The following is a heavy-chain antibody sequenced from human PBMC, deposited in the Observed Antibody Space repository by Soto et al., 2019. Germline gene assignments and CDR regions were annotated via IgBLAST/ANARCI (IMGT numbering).Heavy chain of an antibody. J-gene: IGHJ4*02. D-gene: IGHD6-19*01. V-gene: IGHV4-4*02. CDR2: IYHSGST. CDR1: GGSISSSNW. Sequence: QVQLQESGPGLVKPSGTLSLTCAVSGGSISSSNWWSWVRQPPGKGLEWIGEIYHSGSTNYNPSLKSXXTXAXXQCQNQFSLKLSSVTAADTAVYYCARGAVAGRFDYWGQGTLVTVSS. CDR3: ARGAVAGRFDY.